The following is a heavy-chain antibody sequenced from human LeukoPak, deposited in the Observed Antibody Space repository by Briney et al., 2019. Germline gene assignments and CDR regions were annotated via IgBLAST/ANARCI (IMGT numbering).Heavy chain of an antibody. J-gene: IGHJ4*02. CDR3: ARGSSSGQTDFDY. CDR1: GFTCSSYS. V-gene: IGHV3-21*01. Sequence: GGPLRLSCAASGFTCSSYSMNWVRQAPGKGLEWVSSISSSSSYIYYADSVKGRFTISRDNAKNSLYLQMNSLRAEDTAVYYCARGSSSGQTDFDYWGQGTLVTVSS. D-gene: IGHD6-19*01. CDR2: ISSSSSYI.